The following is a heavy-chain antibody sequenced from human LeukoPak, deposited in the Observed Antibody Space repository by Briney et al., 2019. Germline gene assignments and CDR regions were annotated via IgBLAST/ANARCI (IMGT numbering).Heavy chain of an antibody. D-gene: IGHD1-14*01. CDR3: ARVHLTNDAFDI. V-gene: IGHV3-21*01. J-gene: IGHJ3*02. CDR2: ISSSSYI. CDR1: GFTFSSYS. Sequence: GGSLRLSCAASGFTFSSYSMNWVRQAPGKGLEWVSSISSSSYIYYADSVKGRFTISRDNAKNSLYLQMNSLRAEDTAVYYCARVHLTNDAFDIWGQGTMVTVSS.